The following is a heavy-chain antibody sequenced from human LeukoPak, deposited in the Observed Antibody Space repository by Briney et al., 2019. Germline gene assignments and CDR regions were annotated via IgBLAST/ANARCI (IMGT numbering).Heavy chain of an antibody. CDR2: ISGDGGST. V-gene: IGHV3-43*02. CDR1: VFTFDDYV. Sequence: GGSLRVSCADSVFTFDDYVMHWVRQAPRKGVEWVSLISGDGGSTYYADSVKGRFTISRDNSKNSLYLQMNSLRTEDTALYYCARKHLESSSWYLPFDYWGQGTLVTVSS. CDR3: ARKHLESSSWYLPFDY. D-gene: IGHD6-13*01. J-gene: IGHJ4*02.